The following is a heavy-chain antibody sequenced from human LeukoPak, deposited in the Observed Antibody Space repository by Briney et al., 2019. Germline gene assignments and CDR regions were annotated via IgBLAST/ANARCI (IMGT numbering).Heavy chain of an antibody. D-gene: IGHD6-6*01. J-gene: IGHJ4*02. V-gene: IGHV4-59*11. CDR1: GGSISRHY. CDR2: IYYSGST. CDR3: ARDLSCSSGCFDY. Sequence: SETLSLTCTVSGGSISRHYWSWLRQPPGKGLEGIGYIYYSGSTNYNPSLKNRVTISVDTSKNQFSLKLISVTAADTAVYYCARDLSCSSGCFDYWGQGTLVTVSS.